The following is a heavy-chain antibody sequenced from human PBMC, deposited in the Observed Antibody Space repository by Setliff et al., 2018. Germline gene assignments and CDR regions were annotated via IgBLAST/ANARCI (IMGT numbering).Heavy chain of an antibody. D-gene: IGHD3-10*01. CDR3: ARHEFVGGYYGTDSYYYMDV. CDR2: IFTSGNT. Sequence: SETLSLTCTVSGGSISSYYWSWIRQPPGKGLEWIGYIFTSGNTNYNPSLKSRVTISVDTSKNQFSLQVTSVTATDTAVYYCARHEFVGGYYGTDSYYYMDVWGKGTTVTVSS. V-gene: IGHV4-4*08. J-gene: IGHJ6*03. CDR1: GGSISSYY.